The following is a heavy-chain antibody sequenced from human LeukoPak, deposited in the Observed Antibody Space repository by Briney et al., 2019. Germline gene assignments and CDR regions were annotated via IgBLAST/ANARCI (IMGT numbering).Heavy chain of an antibody. Sequence: PGGSLRLSCAASGFTFSSNYMSWVRQAPGKGLEGVSIIYSGGSTIYYADSVKGRFTISRDNAKNSLYLQMNSLRAEDTAVYYCAELGITMIGGVWGKGTTVTISS. J-gene: IGHJ6*04. CDR2: IYSGGSTI. CDR3: AELGITMIGGV. D-gene: IGHD3-10*02. CDR1: GFTFSSNY. V-gene: IGHV3-11*04.